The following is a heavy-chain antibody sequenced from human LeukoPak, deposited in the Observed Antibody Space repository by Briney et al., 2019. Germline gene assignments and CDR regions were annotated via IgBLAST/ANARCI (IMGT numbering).Heavy chain of an antibody. J-gene: IGHJ6*03. CDR1: GFTFSSYS. V-gene: IGHV3-21*01. Sequence: GGSLRLSCAASGFTFSSYSMNWVRQAQGKGLEWVSPIRSSSSYIHYADSVKGRFSITRDNAKNTLYLQMNSLRAEDTAVYYCARDSGAADYYYYYNTDVWGKGTTVTVSS. CDR3: ARDSGAADYYYYYNTDV. CDR2: IRSSSSYI.